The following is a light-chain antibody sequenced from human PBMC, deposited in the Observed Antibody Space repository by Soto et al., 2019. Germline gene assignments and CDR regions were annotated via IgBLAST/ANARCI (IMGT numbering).Light chain of an antibody. CDR3: SSYTSSSTLV. V-gene: IGLV2-14*03. Sequence: QSVLTQPASVSGSPGRSIAISCTGTSSDVGGYNSVSWYQHHPGKAPKLMIYDVSYRPSGVSDRFSGSKSGNTASLTISGLQAEDEADYYCSSYTSSSTLVFGTGTKVTVL. CDR2: DVS. J-gene: IGLJ1*01. CDR1: SSDVGGYNS.